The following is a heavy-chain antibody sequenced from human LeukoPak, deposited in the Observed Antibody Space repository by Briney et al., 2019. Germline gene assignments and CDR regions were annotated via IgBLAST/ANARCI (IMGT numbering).Heavy chain of an antibody. J-gene: IGHJ4*02. Sequence: GGSLRLSCAASGFTFSNAWMSWVRQAPGKGLEWVANIKQDGSEKYYVDSVKGRFTISRDNAKNSLYLQLNSLRAEDTAVYYCVRTGVLWWGRRVCYFDYWGQGTLVTVSS. CDR3: VRTGVLWWGRRVCYFDY. V-gene: IGHV3-7*01. CDR1: GFTFSNAW. D-gene: IGHD2-21*01. CDR2: IKQDGSEK.